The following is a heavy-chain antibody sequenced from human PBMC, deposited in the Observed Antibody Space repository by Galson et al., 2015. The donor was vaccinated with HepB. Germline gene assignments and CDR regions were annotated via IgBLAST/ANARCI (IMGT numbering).Heavy chain of an antibody. CDR1: GLSFSNYS. J-gene: IGHJ4*02. CDR2: ISRSSTYI. CDR3: GSGLSTSFIDY. V-gene: IGHV3-21*01. D-gene: IGHD6-6*01. Sequence: SLRLSCAASGLSFSNYSMYWVRQAPGRGLEWLSPISRSSTYIYDADSVKGRFTISRDNAKNSLYLQMSSLRAEDTAIYYCGSGLSTSFIDYWGQGILVTVSS.